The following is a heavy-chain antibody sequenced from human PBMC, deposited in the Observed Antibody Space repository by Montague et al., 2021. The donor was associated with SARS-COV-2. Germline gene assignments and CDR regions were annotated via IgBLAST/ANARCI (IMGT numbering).Heavy chain of an antibody. CDR1: GGSMRSSIDY. Sequence: SETLSPTCTVSGGSMRSSIDYWGWIRQPPGKGLESIGNIYYTSGSTFYNPSLKSRVTISIDTSKNQMSLNLTSVTAADTAVYYCARQPTLPRADYWGQGFLVTVSS. J-gene: IGHJ4*02. V-gene: IGHV4-39*01. CDR3: ARQPTLPRADY. CDR2: IYYTSGST.